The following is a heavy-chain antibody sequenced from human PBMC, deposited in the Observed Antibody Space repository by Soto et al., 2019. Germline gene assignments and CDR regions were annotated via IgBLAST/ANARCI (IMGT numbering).Heavy chain of an antibody. Sequence: GGSLRLSCAASGFTFSSYWMSWVRQAPGKGLEWVANIKQDGSEKYYVDSVKGRFTISRDNAKNSLYLQMNSLRAEDTAVYYCAREVSSSWFPFDYWGQGTLVTVSS. V-gene: IGHV3-7*05. CDR2: IKQDGSEK. J-gene: IGHJ4*02. CDR1: GFTFSSYW. D-gene: IGHD6-13*01. CDR3: AREVSSSWFPFDY.